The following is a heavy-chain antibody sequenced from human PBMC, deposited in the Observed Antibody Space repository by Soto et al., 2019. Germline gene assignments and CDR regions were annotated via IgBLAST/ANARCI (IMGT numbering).Heavy chain of an antibody. Sequence: EVQLVESGGGLVQPGGSLRLSCAASGFTFSSYWMHWVRQAPGKGLVWVSRINSDGSSTSYADSVKGRFTISRDNARXTLYLQMHSLRAEDTAVYYCAIRASYYDSSGYFDYWGQGTLVTVSS. V-gene: IGHV3-74*01. CDR1: GFTFSSYW. CDR3: AIRASYYDSSGYFDY. CDR2: INSDGSST. D-gene: IGHD3-22*01. J-gene: IGHJ4*02.